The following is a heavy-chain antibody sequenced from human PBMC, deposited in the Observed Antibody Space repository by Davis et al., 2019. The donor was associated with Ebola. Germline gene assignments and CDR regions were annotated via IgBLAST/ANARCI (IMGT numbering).Heavy chain of an antibody. V-gene: IGHV3-9*01. CDR1: GFTFDDYA. CDR2: ISWNSGSI. D-gene: IGHD2-8*01. Sequence: GGSLRLSYAASGFTFDDYAMHWVRHAPGKGLEWVSGISWNSGSIGYADSVKGRFTISRDNAKNSLYLQMNSLRAEDTALYYCAKGDIVLMVYQNGMDVWGQGTTVTVSS. CDR3: AKGDIVLMVYQNGMDV. J-gene: IGHJ6*02.